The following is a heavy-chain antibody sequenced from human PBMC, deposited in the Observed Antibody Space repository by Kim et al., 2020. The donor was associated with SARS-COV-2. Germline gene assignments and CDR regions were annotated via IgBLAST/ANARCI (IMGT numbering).Heavy chain of an antibody. D-gene: IGHD2-2*01. V-gene: IGHV3-30*04. CDR1: GFTFSSYA. J-gene: IGHJ6*02. CDR3: ARADCSSTSCYGQTFGYYYYGMDV. Sequence: GGSLGLSCAASGFTFSSYAMHWVRQAPGKGLEWVAVISYDGSNKYYADSVKGRFTISRDNSKNTLYLQMNSLRAEDTAVYYCARADCSSTSCYGQTFGYYYYGMDVWGQGTTVTVSS. CDR2: ISYDGSNK.